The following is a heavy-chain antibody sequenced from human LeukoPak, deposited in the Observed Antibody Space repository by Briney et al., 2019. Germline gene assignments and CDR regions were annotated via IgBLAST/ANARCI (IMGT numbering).Heavy chain of an antibody. D-gene: IGHD3-10*01. Sequence: GGSLRLSCAASGFTFSTYGIHWVRQAPGKGLEWVAFIQNDGSNKYYADSVKGRFTISRDNSKNTVYLQMNGVRAEDTAVYYCTRAYDSGTYSSFDYWGQGTLVTVTS. J-gene: IGHJ4*02. CDR3: TRAYDSGTYSSFDY. CDR2: IQNDGSNK. V-gene: IGHV3-30*02. CDR1: GFTFSTYG.